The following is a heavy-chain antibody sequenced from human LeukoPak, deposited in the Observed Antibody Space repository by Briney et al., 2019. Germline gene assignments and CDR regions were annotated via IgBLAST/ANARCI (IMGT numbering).Heavy chain of an antibody. J-gene: IGHJ4*02. V-gene: IGHV4-30-4*01. CDR2: IYYSGST. Sequence: SQTLSLTCTVSGGSISSGDYYWSWIRQPPGKGLEWIGCIYYSGSTYYNPSLKSRVTISVDTSKNQFSLKLSSVTAADTAVYYCARVYGGYGVFDYWGQGTLVTVSS. D-gene: IGHD5-12*01. CDR1: GGSISSGDYY. CDR3: ARVYGGYGVFDY.